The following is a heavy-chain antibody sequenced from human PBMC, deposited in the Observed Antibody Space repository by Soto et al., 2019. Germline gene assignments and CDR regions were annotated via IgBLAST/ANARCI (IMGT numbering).Heavy chain of an antibody. CDR3: ARDVGVTIFGVVKENWFDP. J-gene: IGHJ5*02. Sequence: SETLSLPFTVSGGSIRSYYWSWIRQPPGKGLEWIGYIYYSGSTNYNPSLKSRVTISVDTSKNQFSLKLSSVTAADTAVYYCARDVGVTIFGVVKENWFDPWGQGTLVTVSS. CDR1: GGSIRSYY. CDR2: IYYSGST. V-gene: IGHV4-59*01. D-gene: IGHD3-3*01.